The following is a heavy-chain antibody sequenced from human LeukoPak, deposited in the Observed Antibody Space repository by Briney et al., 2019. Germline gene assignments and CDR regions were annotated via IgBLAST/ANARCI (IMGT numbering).Heavy chain of an antibody. Sequence: PGGSLRLSCTASGIIFSTYAMSWVRQTPGKGLEWVSAISGSGRSPYYADSVKGHFTISRDNSKNTLFLQVNSLRAEDTAVYYCAKDARRTFGLSSGLYRGSYYFGYWGQGTLVTVSS. J-gene: IGHJ4*02. CDR3: AKDARRTFGLSSGLYRGSYYFGY. CDR1: GIIFSTYA. V-gene: IGHV3-23*01. CDR2: ISGSGRSP. D-gene: IGHD6-19*01.